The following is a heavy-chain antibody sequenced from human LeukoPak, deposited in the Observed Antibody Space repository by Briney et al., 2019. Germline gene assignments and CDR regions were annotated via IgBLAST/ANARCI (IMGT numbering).Heavy chain of an antibody. J-gene: IGHJ4*02. CDR3: AKGLITSGYEEVLFDY. CDR2: ISWDGGST. D-gene: IGHD5-12*01. CDR1: GFTFDDYT. Sequence: GGSLRLSCAASGFTFDDYTMHWVRQAPGKGLEWVSLISWDGGSTYYADSVKGRFTISRDNSKNSLYLQMNSLRTEDTALYYCAKGLITSGYEEVLFDYWGQGTLVTVSS. V-gene: IGHV3-43*01.